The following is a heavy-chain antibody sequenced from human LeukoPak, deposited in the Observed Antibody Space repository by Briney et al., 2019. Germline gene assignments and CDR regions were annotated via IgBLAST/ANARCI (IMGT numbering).Heavy chain of an antibody. CDR1: GGSISSYY. Sequence: SETLSLTCTVSGGSISSYYWSWIRQPPGKGLEWIGYIYYSGSTNYNPSLKSRVTISIDTSKNQFSLKLSSVTAADTAVYYCARHYYYGSDRFDSWGQGTLVTVSS. CDR3: ARHYYYGSDRFDS. J-gene: IGHJ4*02. V-gene: IGHV4-59*08. CDR2: IYYSGST. D-gene: IGHD3-10*01.